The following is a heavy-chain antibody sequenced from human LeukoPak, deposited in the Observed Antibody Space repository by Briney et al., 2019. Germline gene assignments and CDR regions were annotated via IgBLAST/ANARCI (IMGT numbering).Heavy chain of an antibody. D-gene: IGHD3-16*01. CDR3: ARDSLIKGNDY. CDR1: GFTFSSYS. J-gene: IGHJ4*02. CDR2: ISSSSSTI. V-gene: IGHV3-48*04. Sequence: GGSLRPSCAASGFTFSSYSMNWVRQAPGKGLEWVSYISSSSSTIYYADSVKGRFTISRDNAKNSLYLQMNSLRAEDTAVYYCARDSLIKGNDYWGQGTLVTVSS.